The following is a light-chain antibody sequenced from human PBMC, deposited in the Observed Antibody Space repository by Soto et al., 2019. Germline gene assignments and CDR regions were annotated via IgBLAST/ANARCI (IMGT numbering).Light chain of an antibody. Sequence: SYELTQPLSVSVALGQTAKITCGGNNIGSKNVHWYQQRPGQAPVLVIYRYTNRPSGIPERFSGSNSGNTATLTISRAQAGDEADYYCQVWDSSTTFGGGTKLTVL. CDR1: NIGSKN. CDR3: QVWDSSTT. CDR2: RYT. J-gene: IGLJ2*01. V-gene: IGLV3-9*01.